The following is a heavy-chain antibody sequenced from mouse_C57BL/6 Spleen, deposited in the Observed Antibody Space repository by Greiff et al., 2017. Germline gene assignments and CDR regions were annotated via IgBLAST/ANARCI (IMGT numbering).Heavy chain of an antibody. CDR1: GFSLTSYG. D-gene: IGHD1-2*01. J-gene: IGHJ2*01. Sequence: VQRVESGPGLVQPSQSLSITCTVSGFSLTSYGVHWVRQSPGKGLEWLGVIWRGGSTDYNAAFMSRLSITKDNSKSQVFFKMNSLQADDTAIYCCAKNYGGYPYFDYWGQGTTLTVSS. CDR3: AKNYGGYPYFDY. V-gene: IGHV2-5*01. CDR2: IWRGGST.